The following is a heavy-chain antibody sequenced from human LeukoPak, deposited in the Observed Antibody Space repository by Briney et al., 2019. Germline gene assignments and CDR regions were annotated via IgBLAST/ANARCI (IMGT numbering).Heavy chain of an antibody. Sequence: PSETLSLTCTVSGGSIYSYYWSWIRQPPGKGLEWIGYIYYSGSTNYNPSLKSRVTISVDTSKNQFSLKLSSVTAADTAVYYCARGGGLGGAFDIWGLGTMVTVSS. CDR1: GGSIYSYY. CDR2: IYYSGST. V-gene: IGHV4-59*01. D-gene: IGHD3-16*01. CDR3: ARGGGLGGAFDI. J-gene: IGHJ3*02.